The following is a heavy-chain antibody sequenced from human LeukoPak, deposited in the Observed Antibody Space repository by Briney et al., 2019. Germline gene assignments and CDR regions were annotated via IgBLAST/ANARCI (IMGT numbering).Heavy chain of an antibody. CDR2: IYPGDSDT. D-gene: IGHD3-3*01. V-gene: IGHV5-51*01. Sequence: GESLKISCQGSGSTFAIYWIGWVRQLPGKGLEWMGIIYPGDSDTKYSPSFQGQVTMSVDKSINTAYLQWDSLRASDTAMYYCARLSTRLLDHWGQGTRVTVSS. CDR1: GSTFAIYW. CDR3: ARLSTRLLDH. J-gene: IGHJ4*02.